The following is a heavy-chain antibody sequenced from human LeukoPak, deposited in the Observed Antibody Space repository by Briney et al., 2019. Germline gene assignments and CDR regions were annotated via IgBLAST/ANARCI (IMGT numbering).Heavy chain of an antibody. J-gene: IGHJ6*03. V-gene: IGHV3-11*01. D-gene: IGHD4-17*01. CDR3: ARISLTTGSYYYYYMDV. Sequence: PGGSLRLSCAASGFTFSDYYMSWIRQAPGKGLEWVSYISSSGSTIYYADSVKGRFTISRDNAKNSLYLQMNSLRAEDTALYYCARISLTTGSYYYYYMDVWGKGTTVTVSS. CDR2: ISSSGSTI. CDR1: GFTFSDYY.